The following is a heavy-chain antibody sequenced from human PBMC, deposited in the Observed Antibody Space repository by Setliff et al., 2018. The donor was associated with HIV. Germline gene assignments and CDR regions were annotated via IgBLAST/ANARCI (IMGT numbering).Heavy chain of an antibody. CDR3: ARVRGHCTGGGCYSDYYGMDV. CDR2: INPNSGGT. V-gene: IGHV1-2*02. Sequence: ASVKVSCKASGYTFTSYAMNWVRQAPGQGLEWMGWINPNSGGTKSAQKFQGRVTMTWDTSISTYYMEVTRLKSDDTAVYYCARVRGHCTGGGCYSDYYGMDVWGQGTTVTVSS. D-gene: IGHD2-8*02. CDR1: GYTFTSYA. J-gene: IGHJ6*02.